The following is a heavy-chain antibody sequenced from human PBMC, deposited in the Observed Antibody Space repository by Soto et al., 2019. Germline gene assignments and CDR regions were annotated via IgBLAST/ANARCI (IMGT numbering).Heavy chain of an antibody. Sequence: SETLSLTCTVAGGSISSYYWCWIRQPPGKGLEWIGYIYYSGSTNYNPSLKSRVTISVDTSKNQFSLKLSSVTAADKAVYDCARSYGSCFDYWGQGTLVTVSS. J-gene: IGHJ4*02. CDR3: ARSYGSCFDY. V-gene: IGHV4-59*08. CDR2: IYYSGST. CDR1: GGSISSYY. D-gene: IGHD5-18*01.